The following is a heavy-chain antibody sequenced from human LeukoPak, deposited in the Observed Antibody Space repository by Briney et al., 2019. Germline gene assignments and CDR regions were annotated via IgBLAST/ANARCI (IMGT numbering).Heavy chain of an antibody. V-gene: IGHV4-59*08. CDR1: GGSISPYY. J-gene: IGHJ4*02. D-gene: IGHD4-17*01. CDR3: ARFLTTVTTVGIANYFDY. CDR2: LYYSGST. Sequence: PSETLSLTCTVSGGSISPYYWSWIRQPPGKGLEWIGYLYYSGSTKYNPSLKSRVTISVDTSKNQFSLKLSSVTAADTAIYYCARFLTTVTTVGIANYFDYWGQGTLVTVSS.